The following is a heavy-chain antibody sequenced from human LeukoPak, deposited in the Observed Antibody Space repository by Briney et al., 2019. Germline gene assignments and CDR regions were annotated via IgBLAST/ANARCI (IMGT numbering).Heavy chain of an antibody. D-gene: IGHD3-22*01. J-gene: IGHJ4*02. V-gene: IGHV4-34*01. CDR3: ARAGPYDSSGYYSDY. Sequence: SETLSLTCAVYGGSFSGYYWSWIRQPPVKGLEWIGEINHSGSTNYNPSLKSRVTISVDTSKNQFSLKLSSVTAADTAVYYCARAGPYDSSGYYSDYWGQGTLVTVSS. CDR2: INHSGST. CDR1: GGSFSGYY.